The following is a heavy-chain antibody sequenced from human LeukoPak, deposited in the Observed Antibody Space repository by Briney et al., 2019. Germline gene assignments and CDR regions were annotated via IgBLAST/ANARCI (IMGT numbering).Heavy chain of an antibody. J-gene: IGHJ1*01. Sequence: PGGSLRLSCAASGFTFSSYAMSWVRQAPGKGLEWVSAISGSGGSTYYADSVKGRFTISRDNSKNTLYLQMNSLRAEDTAVYYCARGDTRYKKLPYCGQGTLFTVSS. D-gene: IGHD3-9*01. CDR3: ARGDTRYKKLPY. V-gene: IGHV3-23*01. CDR1: GFTFSSYA. CDR2: ISGSGGST.